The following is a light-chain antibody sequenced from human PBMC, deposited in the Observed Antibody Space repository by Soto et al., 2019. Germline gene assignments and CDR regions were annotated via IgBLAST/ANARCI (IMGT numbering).Light chain of an antibody. CDR1: SSDVGAYNY. V-gene: IGLV2-14*01. Sequence: QSALTQPASVSGSPGQSITISCTGTSSDVGAYNYVSWHQQHPGKAPKLMIYDVNIRPSGVSNRFSGSKSGNTASLTISGLQAEDEADYYCTSWTTSTTMKFGGGTKLTVL. J-gene: IGLJ2*01. CDR3: TSWTTSTTMK. CDR2: DVN.